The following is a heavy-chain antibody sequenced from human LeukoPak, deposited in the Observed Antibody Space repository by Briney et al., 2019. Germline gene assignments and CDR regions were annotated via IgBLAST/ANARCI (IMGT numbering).Heavy chain of an antibody. D-gene: IGHD3-9*01. V-gene: IGHV3-23*01. CDR3: AKIPDILTGYYADY. Sequence: GGSLRLSCAASGFTFSSYAMSWVRQAPGKGLEWVSAISDSGGSTYYADSVKGRFTISRDNSKDTLYLQMNSLRAEDTAVYYCAKIPDILTGYYADYWGQGTLVTVSS. CDR2: ISDSGGST. J-gene: IGHJ4*02. CDR1: GFTFSSYA.